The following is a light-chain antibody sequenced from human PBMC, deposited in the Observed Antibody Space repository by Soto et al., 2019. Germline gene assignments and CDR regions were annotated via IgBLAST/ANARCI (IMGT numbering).Light chain of an antibody. V-gene: IGKV1-5*01. CDR2: DAS. J-gene: IGKJ1*01. CDR1: QSLGRI. CDR3: QQYNSHRT. Sequence: EIRMTQSASSLSACVGDGVNMXCRASQSLGRIIVWYQHPPGQAPKRLIYDASTLESGVTSRFSGSGYGTQFNITISSLQPDDLATYVCQQYNSHRTFGQGTKVDIK.